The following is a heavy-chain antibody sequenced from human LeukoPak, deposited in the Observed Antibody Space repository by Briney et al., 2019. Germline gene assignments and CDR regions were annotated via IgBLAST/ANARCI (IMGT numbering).Heavy chain of an antibody. D-gene: IGHD3-22*01. CDR1: GYTFTSYD. CDR3: ARGLRDSSGLEYFQD. J-gene: IGHJ1*01. CDR2: MNPNSGNT. Sequence: GASVKVSCKASGYTFTSYDINWVRQATGQGLEWMGWMNPNSGNTGYAQKFQGRVTMTRNTSISTAYMELSSLRSEDTAVYYCARGLRDSSGLEYFQDWGEGTLVTVSS. V-gene: IGHV1-8*01.